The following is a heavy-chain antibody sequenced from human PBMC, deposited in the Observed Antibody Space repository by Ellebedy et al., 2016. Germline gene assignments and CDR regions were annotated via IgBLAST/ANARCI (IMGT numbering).Heavy chain of an antibody. D-gene: IGHD6-19*01. J-gene: IGHJ3*01. Sequence: GESLKISCAASGFTFSSYAMSWVRQAPGKGLEWVSTMSSSGGNTHYADSVKGRFTISRDNFKNTVYLQMNSLRVKDTAIYYCAREASPAGPDACDFWGQGTMVTVSS. CDR1: GFTFSSYA. CDR3: AREASPAGPDACDF. CDR2: MSSSGGNT. V-gene: IGHV3-23*01.